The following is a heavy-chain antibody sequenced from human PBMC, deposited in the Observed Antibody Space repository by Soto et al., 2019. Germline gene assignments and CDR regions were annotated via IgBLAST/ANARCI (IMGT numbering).Heavy chain of an antibody. CDR2: IIPIFGTA. CDR1: GGTFSSYA. D-gene: IGHD2-15*01. J-gene: IGHJ6*02. CDR3: ASSAYGGNRAPYYYYSGMDV. Sequence: SVKVSCKASGGTFSSYAISWVRQAPGQGLEWMGGIIPIFGTANYAQKFQGRVTITADKSTSTAYMELSSLRSEDTAVYYCASSAYGGNRAPYYYYSGMDVWGQGTTVTVSS. V-gene: IGHV1-69*06.